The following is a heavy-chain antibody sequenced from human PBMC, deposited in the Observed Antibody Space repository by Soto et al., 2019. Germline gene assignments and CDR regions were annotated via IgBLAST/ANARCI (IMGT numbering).Heavy chain of an antibody. Sequence: SETLSLTCTVSGDSMSSYYWSWIRQPPGKGLEWIGYIYYSVSTTYNPYLSSRVTISVDTSKNQFSLRLSSVTAADTAVYYCARAKSNYQTFDHWGQGSQVTVSS. CDR3: ARAKSNYQTFDH. CDR2: IYYSVST. D-gene: IGHD4-4*01. V-gene: IGHV4-59*01. CDR1: GDSMSSYY. J-gene: IGHJ4*02.